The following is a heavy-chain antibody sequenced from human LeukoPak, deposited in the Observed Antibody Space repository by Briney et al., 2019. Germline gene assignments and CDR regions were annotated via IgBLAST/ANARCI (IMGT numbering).Heavy chain of an antibody. CDR3: ARLNDGYHPTFLEY. J-gene: IGHJ4*02. Sequence: SETLSLTCTVSGGSISSSSYYWGWIRQPPGKGLEWIGSIYYSGSTYYNPSLKSRVTISVDTSKNQFSLKLSSVTAADTAVYYCARLNDGYHPTFLEYWGQGTLVTVSS. CDR2: IYYSGST. CDR1: GGSISSSSYY. D-gene: IGHD2/OR15-2a*01. V-gene: IGHV4-39*01.